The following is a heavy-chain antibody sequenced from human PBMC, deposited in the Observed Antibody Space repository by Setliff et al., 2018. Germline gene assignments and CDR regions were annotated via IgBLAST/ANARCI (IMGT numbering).Heavy chain of an antibody. D-gene: IGHD3-16*02. V-gene: IGHV7-4-1*02. J-gene: IGHJ6*03. CDR2: INTNTGNP. CDR3: ARASRFATIVWKGDYYMDV. CDR1: GYAFTTSP. Sequence: ASVKVSCKASGYAFTTSPMTWMRQAPGQGLEYMGWINTNTGNPSYAQGFTGRFVFSLDTSVSTAYLQISSLKPEDTAMYYCARASRFATIVWKGDYYMDVWGKGTTVTVSS.